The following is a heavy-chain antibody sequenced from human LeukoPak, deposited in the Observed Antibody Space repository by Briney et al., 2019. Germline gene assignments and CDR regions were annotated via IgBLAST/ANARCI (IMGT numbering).Heavy chain of an antibody. CDR3: ARDKTTVTYAGDAFDI. V-gene: IGHV3-53*01. CDR2: IYSGGST. CDR1: GFTVSSNY. J-gene: IGHJ3*02. Sequence: PGGSLRLSCAVSGFTVSSNYMSWVRQAPGKELEWVSVIYSGGSTHYADSVKGRFTISRDNSKNTVFLQMNSLRAEDTAVYYCARDKTTVTYAGDAFDIWGQGTMVTVSS. D-gene: IGHD4-17*01.